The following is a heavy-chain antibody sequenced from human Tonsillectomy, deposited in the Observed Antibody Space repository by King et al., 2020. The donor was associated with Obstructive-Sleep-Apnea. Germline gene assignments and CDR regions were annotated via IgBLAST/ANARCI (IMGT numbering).Heavy chain of an antibody. J-gene: IGHJ4*02. V-gene: IGHV7-4-1*02. CDR3: ARGYCGGASCSNFDY. CDR1: GYTFTSYA. D-gene: IGHD2-15*01. Sequence: VQLVQSGSELKKPGASVKVSCKASGYTFTSYAMNLVLQAPGQGLEWRGGINTNTGNPTYAQDFTRRVVFSLDTSVSTAYLQISGLKTEDTAVYYCARGYCGGASCSNFDYWGQGTLVTVSS. CDR2: INTNTGNP.